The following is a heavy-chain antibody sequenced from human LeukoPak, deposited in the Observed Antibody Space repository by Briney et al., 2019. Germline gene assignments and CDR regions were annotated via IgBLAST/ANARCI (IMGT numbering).Heavy chain of an antibody. D-gene: IGHD3-3*01. CDR3: SHSGKYDFWSGTF. V-gene: IGHV3-49*04. CDR1: GHTSDDYT. CDR2: ITRKSYGGKT. Sequence: PGGPLRLSCTASGHTSDDYTVTWVRQAPGKGLEWDGFITRKSYGGKTEYAASVKGRFTISRDDSKSIAYLEMSSLKTEDTGVYYCSHSGKYDFWSGTFWGQGTLVIVSS. J-gene: IGHJ4*02.